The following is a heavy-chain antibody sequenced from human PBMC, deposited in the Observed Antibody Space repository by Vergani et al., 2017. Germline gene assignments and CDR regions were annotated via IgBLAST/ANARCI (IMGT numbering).Heavy chain of an antibody. D-gene: IGHD3-10*01. Sequence: QVQVQQWGAGLLKPSETLSLTCDVYGGSLSGYYWSWIRQPPGQGLEWIGEINYSGSTNYNPSLKSRFTISVDTSNNQFSLKLSSVTAADTAVYYCARGGYGSGVENWFDPWGQGTLVTVSS. CDR2: INYSGST. CDR1: GGSLSGYY. J-gene: IGHJ5*02. V-gene: IGHV4-34*01. CDR3: ARGGYGSGVENWFDP.